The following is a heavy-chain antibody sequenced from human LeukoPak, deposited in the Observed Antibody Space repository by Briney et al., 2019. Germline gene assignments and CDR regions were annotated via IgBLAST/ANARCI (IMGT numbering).Heavy chain of an antibody. V-gene: IGHV4-59*01. Sequence: PSETLSLTCTVSSDSINNYYWSWIRQPPGKRLEYIACAYNNGETNYNPSLKSRVAISVDTSKNHLSLNLSSVTAADTATYYCAGTTRWLAFDYWGQGILVTVSS. D-gene: IGHD5-12*01. CDR3: AGTTRWLAFDY. CDR2: AYNNGET. CDR1: SDSINNYY. J-gene: IGHJ4*02.